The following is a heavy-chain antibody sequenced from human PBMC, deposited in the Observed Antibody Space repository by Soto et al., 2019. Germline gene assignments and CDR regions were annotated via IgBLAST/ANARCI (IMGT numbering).Heavy chain of an antibody. D-gene: IGHD2-21*02. J-gene: IGHJ6*02. V-gene: IGHV4-31*03. CDR3: ARVSAYGDSGLVGYYYGMDV. CDR1: GYSVSSGGYY. CDR2: IYYSETT. Sequence: SETLSLTCTVSGYSVSSGGYYWNWIRQHPGRGLEWLGYIYYSETTYYNPSLESRLSISVDTSKNQFSLKLSSVTAADTAVYYCARVSAYGDSGLVGYYYGMDVWGQGTTVTVSS.